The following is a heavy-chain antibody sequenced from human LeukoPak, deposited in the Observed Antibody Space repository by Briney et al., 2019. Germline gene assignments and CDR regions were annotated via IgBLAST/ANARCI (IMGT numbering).Heavy chain of an antibody. D-gene: IGHD2-21*01. CDR2: IYYSGST. V-gene: IGHV4-59*01. CDR1: GGSISNYY. Sequence: SETLSLTCTVSGGSISNYYWSWIRQPPGKGLEWIGYIYYSGSTNYNPSLRSRVTISVDTSKNQFSLKLSSVTAADTAVYYCARDGISGTDYWGQGTLVTVSS. J-gene: IGHJ4*02. CDR3: ARDGISGTDY.